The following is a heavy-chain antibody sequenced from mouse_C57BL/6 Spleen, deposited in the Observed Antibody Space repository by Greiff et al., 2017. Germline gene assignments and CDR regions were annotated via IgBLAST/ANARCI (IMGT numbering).Heavy chain of an antibody. V-gene: IGHV3-6*01. J-gene: IGHJ1*03. CDR1: GYSITSGYY. CDR2: ISYDGSN. CDR3: ARGGGYDGRFYWYFDV. Sequence: DVQLQESGPGLVKPSQSLSLTCSVTGYSITSGYYWNWIRQFPGNKLEWMGYISYDGSNNYNPSLKNRISITRDTSKNQFFLKLNSVTTEDTATYYCARGGGYDGRFYWYFDVWGTGTTVTVSS. D-gene: IGHD2-2*01.